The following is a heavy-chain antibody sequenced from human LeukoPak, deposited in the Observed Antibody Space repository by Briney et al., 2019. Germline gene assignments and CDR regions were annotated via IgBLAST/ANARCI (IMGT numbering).Heavy chain of an antibody. V-gene: IGHV3-21*01. CDR1: GFTVSSNY. D-gene: IGHD3-10*01. CDR3: AREGRLLWFGELSDYYYGMDV. CDR2: ISSSSSYI. Sequence: GGSLRLSCAASGFTVSSNYMSWVRQAPGKGLEWVSSISSSSSYIYYADSVKGRFNISRDNAKNSLYLQMNSLRAEDTAVYYCAREGRLLWFGELSDYYYGMDVWGQGTTVTVSS. J-gene: IGHJ6*02.